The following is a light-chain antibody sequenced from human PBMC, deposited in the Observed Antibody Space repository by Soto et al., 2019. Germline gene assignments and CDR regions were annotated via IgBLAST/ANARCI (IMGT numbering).Light chain of an antibody. J-gene: IGKJ4*01. CDR2: AAS. Sequence: DIQLTQSPSFLSASVGDRVTITCRASQRISSHVAWYRQKSGKAPMLLIYAASTLQSGVPSRFSGSGSGTEFTLTISSLQPEDFATYYCQDLDSFPLAFGGGTTVEI. CDR3: QDLDSFPLA. V-gene: IGKV1-9*01. CDR1: QRISSH.